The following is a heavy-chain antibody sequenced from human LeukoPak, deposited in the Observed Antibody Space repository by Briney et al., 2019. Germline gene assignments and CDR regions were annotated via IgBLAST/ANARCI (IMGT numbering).Heavy chain of an antibody. J-gene: IGHJ4*02. V-gene: IGHV1-69*05. CDR3: ARATVGATHGAY. CDR2: IIPIFGTA. D-gene: IGHD1-26*01. CDR1: GGTFSSHA. Sequence: SVKVSCKASGGTFSSHAISWVRQAPGQGLEWMGGIIPIFGTANYAQKFQGRVTITTDESTSTAYMELSSLRSEDTAVYYCARATVGATHGAYWGQGTLVTVSS.